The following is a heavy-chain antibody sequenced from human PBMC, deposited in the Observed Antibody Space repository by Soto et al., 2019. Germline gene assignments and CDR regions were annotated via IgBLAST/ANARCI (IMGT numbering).Heavy chain of an antibody. Sequence: ASVKVSCKVSGYTLTELSMHWVRQAPGKGLEWMGVFDPEDGETIYAQKFQGRVTMTEDTSTDTAYMALSRVRSEDTAVYYCATGRPGEVGATFRGHDDFDYWGQGTLVNVSS. D-gene: IGHD1-26*01. CDR2: FDPEDGET. CDR3: ATGRPGEVGATFRGHDDFDY. J-gene: IGHJ4*02. V-gene: IGHV1-24*01. CDR1: GYTLTELS.